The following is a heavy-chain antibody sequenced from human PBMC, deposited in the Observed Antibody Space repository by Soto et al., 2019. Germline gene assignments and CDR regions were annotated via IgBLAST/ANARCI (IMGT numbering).Heavy chain of an antibody. CDR3: ARDLHSGSTIYYAMGV. CDR1: GFSFSNYV. Sequence: GGSLRLSCAASGFSFSNYVMHWVRQGPGKGLQWVALISHDGTNKLYADSVKGRFTVSRDNSKNTLYVQMNSLRAEDTAVYYCARDLHSGSTIYYAMGVWGQGTTVTVSS. J-gene: IGHJ6*02. CDR2: ISHDGTNK. V-gene: IGHV3-30*01. D-gene: IGHD3-10*01.